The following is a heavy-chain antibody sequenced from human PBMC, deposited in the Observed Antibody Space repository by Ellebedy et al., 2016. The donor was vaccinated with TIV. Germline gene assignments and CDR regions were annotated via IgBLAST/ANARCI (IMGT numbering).Heavy chain of an antibody. CDR2: LYPDAET. J-gene: IGHJ5*02. CDR1: GIIVSDYF. V-gene: IGHV3-66*01. D-gene: IGHD2-21*01. Sequence: GESLKISCEASGIIVSDYFMNWVRQAPGKGLEWVSVLYPDAETNYTDSVNGRFIVSRDSSKNTLYLQMNSLTAEDTAVYYCARDPGGGGDFGVNWFDPWGQGTLVTVSS. CDR3: ARDPGGGGDFGVNWFDP.